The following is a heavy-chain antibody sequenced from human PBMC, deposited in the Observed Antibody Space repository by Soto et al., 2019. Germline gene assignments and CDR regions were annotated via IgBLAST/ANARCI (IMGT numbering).Heavy chain of an antibody. CDR3: ARVGYYDSSGYYYFDY. Sequence: PSETLSLTCTVSGGSISSYYWSRILQPPGKGLEWIGYIYHSGSTNYNPSLKSRVTISVDTSKNQFSLKLTSVTAADTAVYYCARVGYYDSSGYYYFDYWGQGTLVTVSS. CDR1: GGSISSYY. V-gene: IGHV4-59*01. D-gene: IGHD3-22*01. J-gene: IGHJ4*02. CDR2: IYHSGST.